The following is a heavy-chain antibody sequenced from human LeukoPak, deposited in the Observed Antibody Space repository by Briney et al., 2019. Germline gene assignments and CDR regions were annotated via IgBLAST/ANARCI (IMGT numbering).Heavy chain of an antibody. D-gene: IGHD3-22*01. J-gene: IGHJ3*02. CDR3: ASLTTAEAFDI. CDR1: GGSISSSRYY. CDR2: IYYSGST. Sequence: SETLSLTCTVSGGSISSSRYYWGWVRQPPGKGLEWIGSIYYSGSTYYNPSLKSRVTISVDTPKNQFSLKLSSVTAADTAVYYCASLTTAEAFDIWGQGTMVPVSS. V-gene: IGHV4-39*07.